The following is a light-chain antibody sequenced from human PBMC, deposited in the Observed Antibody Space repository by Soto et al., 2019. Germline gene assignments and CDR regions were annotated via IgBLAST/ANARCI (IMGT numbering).Light chain of an antibody. CDR2: GAS. V-gene: IGKV3-15*01. J-gene: IGKJ5*01. CDR1: QSVSSN. Sequence: EIVMTESPATLSVSPGERATLSCRASQSVSSNLAWYQQKPGQAPRLLTYGASTRATGIPARFSGSGSGTELTLSIRSLQSEDFAVYYCQQYNNWPPSVTFGQGTRLEIK. CDR3: QQYNNWPPSVT.